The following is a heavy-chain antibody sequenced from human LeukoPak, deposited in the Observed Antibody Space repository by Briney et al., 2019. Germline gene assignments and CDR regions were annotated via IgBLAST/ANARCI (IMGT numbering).Heavy chain of an antibody. CDR3: ARVVPAAIGWFDP. Sequence: SETLSLTCSVSGYSITSGFYWGWIRQPPGKGLEWVGCISYGGTTYYNPSLKSRVAISLDMSKNHFSLKLSSVTAADTAVYYCARVVPAAIGWFDPWGQGTLVTVSS. J-gene: IGHJ5*02. V-gene: IGHV4-38-2*02. CDR1: GYSITSGFY. D-gene: IGHD2-2*02. CDR2: ISYGGTT.